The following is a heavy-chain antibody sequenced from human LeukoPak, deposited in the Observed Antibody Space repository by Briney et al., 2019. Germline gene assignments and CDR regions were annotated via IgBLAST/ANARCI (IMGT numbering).Heavy chain of an antibody. V-gene: IGHV1-46*01. J-gene: IGHJ5*02. CDR2: INPSGTGT. CDR3: ATDHSMANTAWWFDP. Sequence: GASVKVSYKASGYTFTSYGISWVRQAPGQGLEWMGVINPSGTGTSYAQKFQGRITMSRDTSTSTVYMELSSLRSEDTAFYYCATDHSMANTAWWFDPWGQGTLVTVSS. D-gene: IGHD5-24*01. CDR1: GYTFTSYG.